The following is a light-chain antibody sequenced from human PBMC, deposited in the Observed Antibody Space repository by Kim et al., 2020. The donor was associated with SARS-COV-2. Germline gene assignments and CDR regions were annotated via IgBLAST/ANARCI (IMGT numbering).Light chain of an antibody. CDR2: GAS. CDR1: QGINNY. J-gene: IGKJ2*01. CDR3: KQYHGSPYP. Sequence: DIQMTQSPSSLSASVGDRITMTCRASQGINNYLAWFQQRPGRAPRSLIYGASNLKSGVPSKFSGSGFGTDFTLTITTLQPEDFATYYCKQYHGSPYPFAQGTKLEI. V-gene: IGKV1-16*02.